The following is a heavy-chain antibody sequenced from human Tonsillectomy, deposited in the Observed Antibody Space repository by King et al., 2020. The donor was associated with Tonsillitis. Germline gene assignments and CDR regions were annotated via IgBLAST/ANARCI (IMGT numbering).Heavy chain of an antibody. D-gene: IGHD3-9*01. V-gene: IGHV3-15*01. CDR3: TTTKYYDILTGYHLGGY. J-gene: IGHJ4*02. CDR1: GFTFSNAW. CDR2: IKSKTDGGTT. Sequence: VQLVESGGGLVKPGGSLRLSCAASGFTFSNAWMSWVRQAPGKGLEWVGRIKSKTDGGTTDYAAPVKGRFTISRDDSKNTLYLQMNSLKTEDTAVYYCTTTKYYDILTGYHLGGYWGQGTLVTVSS.